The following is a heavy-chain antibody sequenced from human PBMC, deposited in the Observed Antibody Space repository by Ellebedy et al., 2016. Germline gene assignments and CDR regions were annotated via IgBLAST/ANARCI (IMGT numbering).Heavy chain of an antibody. CDR3: RQGHYFDQ. CDR1: GFTFSNYF. V-gene: IGHV3-23*01. J-gene: IGHJ4*02. CDR2: ISAGGDNT. Sequence: GGSLRLXXAPSGFTFSNYFMTWIRQAPGKGLEWVATISAGGDNTFFADSVKGRFTISRDNSKNTLYLQMNNLRVEDTALYYCRQGHYFDQWGQGALVTVSS.